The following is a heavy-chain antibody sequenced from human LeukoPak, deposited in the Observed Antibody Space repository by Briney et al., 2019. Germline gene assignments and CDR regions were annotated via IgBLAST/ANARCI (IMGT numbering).Heavy chain of an antibody. V-gene: IGHV3-30*18. J-gene: IGHJ4*02. D-gene: IGHD5-18*01. CDR1: GFSFSSYG. Sequence: GGSLRLSCAASGFSFSSYGMHWVRQAPGKGLEWVAVISYDGSNKYYADSVKGRFTISRDNSKNTLYLQMNSLRAEDTAVYYCAKGELGLWFDYWGQGTLVTVSS. CDR3: AKGELGLWFDY. CDR2: ISYDGSNK.